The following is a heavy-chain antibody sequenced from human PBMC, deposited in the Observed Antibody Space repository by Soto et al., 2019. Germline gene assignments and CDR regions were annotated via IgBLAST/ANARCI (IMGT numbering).Heavy chain of an antibody. CDR1: GFTVSSNY. V-gene: IGHV3-53*04. CDR3: ARSIRYFDWFGYFDY. CDR2: IYSGGST. D-gene: IGHD3-9*01. Sequence: EVQLVESGGGLVQPGGSLRLSCAASGFTVSSNYMSWVRQAPGKGLEWVSVIYSGGSTYYADSVKGRFTISRHNSKNTLYLQVNSLRAEDTAVYYCARSIRYFDWFGYFDYWGQGTLVTVSS. J-gene: IGHJ4*02.